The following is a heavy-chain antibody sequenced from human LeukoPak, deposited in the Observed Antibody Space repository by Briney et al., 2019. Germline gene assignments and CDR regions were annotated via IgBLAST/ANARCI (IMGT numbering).Heavy chain of an antibody. CDR3: ARRSRIGYYYDSSGYSVNPVAFDY. D-gene: IGHD3-22*01. CDR2: IIPIFGTA. V-gene: IGHV1-69*13. Sequence: AASVKVSCKASGGTFSCYAISWVRQAPGQGLEWMGGIIPIFGTANYAQKFQGRVTITADESTSTAYMELSSLRSEDTAVYYCARRSRIGYYYDSSGYSVNPVAFDYWGQGTLVTVSS. J-gene: IGHJ4*02. CDR1: GGTFSCYA.